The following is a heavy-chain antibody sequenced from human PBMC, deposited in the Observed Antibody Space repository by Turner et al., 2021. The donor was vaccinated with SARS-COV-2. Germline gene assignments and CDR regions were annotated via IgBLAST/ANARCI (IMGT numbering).Heavy chain of an antibody. V-gene: IGHV4-31*03. D-gene: IGHD2-2*01. CDR2: VYYSGST. CDR3: ARTKGYCSSTSCYLDY. CDR1: GGSSSSSGYY. J-gene: IGHJ4*02. Sequence: QVHLQESGPGLLKPSQPLSPTCTVPGGSSSSSGYYWSWIRQHPGKGLEWNGYVYYSGSTYYNPSLKSRVTISVNTSKNQFSLKLSSVTAADTAVYYCARTKGYCSSTSCYLDYWGQGTLVTVSS.